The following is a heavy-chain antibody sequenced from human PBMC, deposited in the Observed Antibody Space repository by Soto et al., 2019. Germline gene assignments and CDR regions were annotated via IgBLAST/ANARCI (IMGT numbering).Heavy chain of an antibody. CDR2: IYYSGST. D-gene: IGHD3-22*01. Sequence: QVQLQESGPGLVKPSQTLSLTCSVSGDSISSGGYYWSWIRQSPGKGLQWIGNIYYSGSTYYNPALTSRLSMSVDTSKNQFSLQLGSVTAADTAVYFCAREFDTSGWPSGMQHDRFDPWGQGTLVTVSS. V-gene: IGHV4-31*03. CDR1: GDSISSGGYY. J-gene: IGHJ5*02. CDR3: AREFDTSGWPSGMQHDRFDP.